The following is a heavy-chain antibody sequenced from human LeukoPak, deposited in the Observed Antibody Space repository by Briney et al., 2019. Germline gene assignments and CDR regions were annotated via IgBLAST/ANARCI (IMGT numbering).Heavy chain of an antibody. CDR1: GYSISSGYN. D-gene: IGHD3-10*01. CDR2: IYQSGST. CDR3: ARVMRELPDAFDI. J-gene: IGHJ3*02. V-gene: IGHV4-38-2*02. Sequence: SETLSLTCTVSGYSISSGYNWGWIRQPPGKGLEWVGNIYQSGSTNYNPSLKSRVTISVDTSKNQFSLKLSSVTAADTAVYYCARVMRELPDAFDIWGQGTLVTVSS.